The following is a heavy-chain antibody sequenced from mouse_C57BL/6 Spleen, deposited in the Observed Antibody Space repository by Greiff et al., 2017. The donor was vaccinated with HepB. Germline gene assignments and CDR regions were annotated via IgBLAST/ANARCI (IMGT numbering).Heavy chain of an antibody. J-gene: IGHJ1*03. D-gene: IGHD3-3*01. CDR3: ARKGLAYWYFDV. CDR1: GYTFPDYN. CDR2: INPNNGGT. V-gene: IGHV1-18*01. Sequence: VQLKESGPELVKPGASVKIPCKASGYTFPDYNMDWVKQSHGKSLEWIGDINPNNGGTIYNQKFKGKATLTVDKSSSTAYMELRSLTSEDTAVYYCARKGLAYWYFDVWGTGTTVTVSS.